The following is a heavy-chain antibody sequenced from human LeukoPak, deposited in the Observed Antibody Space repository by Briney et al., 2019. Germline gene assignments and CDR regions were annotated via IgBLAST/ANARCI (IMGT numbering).Heavy chain of an antibody. CDR1: GGSISSYY. V-gene: IGHV4-59*01. CDR2: IYYSGST. D-gene: IGHD2-15*01. J-gene: IGHJ5*02. Sequence: SETLSLTCTVSGGSISSYYWSWIRQPPGKGLEWIGYIYYSGSTNYNPSLKSRVTISVDTSKNQLSLKLSSVTAADTAVYYCARGVVAATPKGDWFDPWGQGTLVTVSS. CDR3: ARGVVAATPKGDWFDP.